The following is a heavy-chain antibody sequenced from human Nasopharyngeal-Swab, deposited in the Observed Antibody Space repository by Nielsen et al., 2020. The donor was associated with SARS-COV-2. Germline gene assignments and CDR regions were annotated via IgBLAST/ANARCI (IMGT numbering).Heavy chain of an antibody. D-gene: IGHD6-13*01. CDR1: GGTFSSYA. J-gene: IGHJ6*02. V-gene: IGHV1-69*04. Sequence: SVKVSCKASGGTFSSYAISWVRQAPGQGLEWMGRIIPILGIANYAQKFQGRVTITADKSTSTAYMELSSLRSEDTAVYYCAGSWRAAAGYYYYYGMGVWGQGTTVTVSS. CDR2: IIPILGIA. CDR3: AGSWRAAAGYYYYYGMGV.